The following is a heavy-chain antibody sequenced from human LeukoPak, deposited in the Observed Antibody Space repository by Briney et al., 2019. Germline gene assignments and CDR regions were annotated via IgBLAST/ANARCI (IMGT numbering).Heavy chain of an antibody. CDR3: ARERSYCSGATCSLDL. V-gene: IGHV3-21*01. CDR2: TGLSSSYI. Sequence: PGGCLRLSCAASGFSLSIYDMVWVRQAPGKGLEWIASTGLSSSYIGYADSVKGRFTISRDNGENSVYLQMNSLRAEDTAVYFCARERSYCSGATCSLDLWGQGTLVTVSS. J-gene: IGHJ5*02. CDR1: GFSLSIYD. D-gene: IGHD2-15*01.